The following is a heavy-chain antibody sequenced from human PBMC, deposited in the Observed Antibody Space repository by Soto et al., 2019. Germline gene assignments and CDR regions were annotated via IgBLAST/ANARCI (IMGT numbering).Heavy chain of an antibody. CDR1: GFTFSSYS. CDR2: ISSSSSYI. J-gene: IGHJ4*02. D-gene: IGHD2-21*02. CDR3: AREPIVVVTAILQYFDY. V-gene: IGHV3-21*01. Sequence: GGSLRLSCAASGFTFSSYSMNWVRQAPGKGLEWVSSISSSSSYIYYADSVKGRFTISRDNAKNSLYLQMNSLRAEDTAVYYCAREPIVVVTAILQYFDYWGQGTLVTVSS.